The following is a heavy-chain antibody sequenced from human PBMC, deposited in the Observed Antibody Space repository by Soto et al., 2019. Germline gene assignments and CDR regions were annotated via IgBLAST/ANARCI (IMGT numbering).Heavy chain of an antibody. V-gene: IGHV1-18*01. CDR1: GYTFTSYG. J-gene: IGHJ4*02. CDR3: ARHRFNYYDDTVYYYFDY. CDR2: ISGHNGNT. D-gene: IGHD3-22*01. Sequence: ASVKVSCKASGYTFTSYGISWVRQAPGQGPEWMGWISGHNGNTNHPQSLQGRVTMTTDTSRNTAYMELRSLRSDDTAVYYCARHRFNYYDDTVYYYFDYWGQGTLVTVSS.